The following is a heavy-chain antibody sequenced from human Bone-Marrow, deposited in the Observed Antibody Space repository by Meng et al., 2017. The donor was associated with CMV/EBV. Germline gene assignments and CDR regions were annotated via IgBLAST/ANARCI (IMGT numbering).Heavy chain of an antibody. CDR3: ARDRTYGSGTGGYGMDV. J-gene: IGHJ6*02. D-gene: IGHD3-10*01. CDR2: IKQDGSEK. Sequence: GESLKISCVASGFTFSSYWMSWVRQAPGKGLEWVANIKQDGSEKYYVDSVKGRFTISRDNAKNSLYLQMNSLRAEDTAVYYCARDRTYGSGTGGYGMDVWGQGTTVTVSS. CDR1: GFTFSSYW. V-gene: IGHV3-7*01.